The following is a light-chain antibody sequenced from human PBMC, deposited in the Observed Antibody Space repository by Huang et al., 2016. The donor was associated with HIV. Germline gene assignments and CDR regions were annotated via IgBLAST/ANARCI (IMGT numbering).Light chain of an antibody. CDR1: QGVSSW. CDR2: AAS. Sequence: DIQMTQSPSSVSASVGDRITITCRASQGVSSWLAWYQQKPVKAPKLLISAASSLESGFPSRFSGSGSGTEFTLTISTLQPKDFATYYCQQANTFPYTFGQGTKLEIK. J-gene: IGKJ2*01. V-gene: IGKV1-12*01. CDR3: QQANTFPYT.